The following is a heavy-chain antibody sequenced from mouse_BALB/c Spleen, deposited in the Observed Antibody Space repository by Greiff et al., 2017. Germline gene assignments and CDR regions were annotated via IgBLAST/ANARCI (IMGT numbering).Heavy chain of an antibody. V-gene: IGHV1-14*01. D-gene: IGHD2-12*01. J-gene: IGHJ3*01. CDR2: INPYNDGT. CDR3: ARGVTAY. CDR1: GYTFTSYV. Sequence: EVKLVESGPELVKPGASVKMSCKASGYTFTSYVMHWVKQKPGQGLEWIGYINPYNDGTKYNEKFKGKATLTSDKSSSTAYMELSSLTSEDSAVYYCARGVTAYWGQGTLVTVSA.